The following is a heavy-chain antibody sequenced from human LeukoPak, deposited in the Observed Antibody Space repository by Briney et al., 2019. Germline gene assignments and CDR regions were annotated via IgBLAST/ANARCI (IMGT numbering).Heavy chain of an antibody. J-gene: IGHJ4*02. V-gene: IGHV4-38-2*02. D-gene: IGHD3-10*01. Sequence: SETLSLTCTVSGFSITTGYYWGWIRQPPGKGLEWIGSIYYSGSTYYNPSLKSRVTISVDTSKNQFSLKLSSVTAADTAVYYCARRSEVRGVYYFDYWGQGTLVTVSS. CDR1: GFSITTGYY. CDR3: ARRSEVRGVYYFDY. CDR2: IYYSGST.